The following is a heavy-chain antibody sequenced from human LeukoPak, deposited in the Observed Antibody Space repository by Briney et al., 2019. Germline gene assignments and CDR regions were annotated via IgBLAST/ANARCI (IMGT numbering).Heavy chain of an antibody. CDR2: ISYDGSNK. CDR1: GFTFSSYA. J-gene: IGHJ4*02. D-gene: IGHD1-26*01. CDR3: ARSSLGEAYSGSYYPPFDY. V-gene: IGHV3-30-3*01. Sequence: GGSLRLSCAASGFTFSSYAMHWVRQAPGKGLEWVAVISYDGSNKYYADSVKGRFTISRDNSKNTLYLQMNSLRAEDTAVYYCARSSLGEAYSGSYYPPFDYWGQGTLVTVSS.